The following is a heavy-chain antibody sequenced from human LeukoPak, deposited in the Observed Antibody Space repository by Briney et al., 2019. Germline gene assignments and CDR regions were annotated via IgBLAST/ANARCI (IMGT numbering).Heavy chain of an antibody. V-gene: IGHV1-69*04. CDR1: GITFSSYA. CDR2: IIPMLGLT. J-gene: IGHJ4*02. Sequence: ASVKVSCKTSGITFSSYAMSWVRQAPGQGLDWMGRIIPMLGLTDYAQKFQGRVTITADTSTRTVYMELTSLTSEVTAVYYCAKNGDSSSGHCDYWGQGTLVTVSS. D-gene: IGHD6-19*01. CDR3: AKNGDSSSGHCDY.